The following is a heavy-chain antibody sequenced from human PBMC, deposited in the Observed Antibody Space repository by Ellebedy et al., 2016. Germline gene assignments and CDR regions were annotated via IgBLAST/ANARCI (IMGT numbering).Heavy chain of an antibody. J-gene: IGHJ6*02. CDR1: RGTFSSYA. CDR2: IIPIFGTA. D-gene: IGHD1-26*01. Sequence: SVKVSXKASRGTFSSYAISWVRQAPGQGLEWMGGIIPIFGTANYAQKFQGRVTITADESTSTAYMELSSLRSEDTAVYYCARDKPWELLGSGYYYGMDVWGQGTTVTVSS. CDR3: ARDKPWELLGSGYYYGMDV. V-gene: IGHV1-69*13.